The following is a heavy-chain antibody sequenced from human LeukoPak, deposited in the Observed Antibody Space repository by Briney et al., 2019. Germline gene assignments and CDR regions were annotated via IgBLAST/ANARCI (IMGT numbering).Heavy chain of an antibody. CDR2: IIPIFGTA. J-gene: IGHJ4*02. D-gene: IGHD1-26*01. V-gene: IGHV1-69*05. CDR1: GGTFSSYA. Sequence: SVKVSCKASGGTFSSYAISWVRQAPGQELEWMGGIIPIFGTANYAQKFQGRVTITTDESTSTAYMELSSLRSEDTAVYYCASGGSYGFDYWGQGTLVTVSS. CDR3: ASGGSYGFDY.